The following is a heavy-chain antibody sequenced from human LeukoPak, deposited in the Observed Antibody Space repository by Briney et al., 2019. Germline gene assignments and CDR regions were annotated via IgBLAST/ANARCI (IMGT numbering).Heavy chain of an antibody. CDR3: ATKKGHYFDS. Sequence: GGSLRLSCAASGFTFITYGMHWVRQAPGKGLEWVAFIRYDGTNEYYADSVKGRFTISRDNSKNTLYLQMNSLRAEDTAVYYCATKKGHYFDSWGQGTLVTVSS. J-gene: IGHJ4*02. V-gene: IGHV3-30*02. CDR2: IRYDGTNE. CDR1: GFTFITYG.